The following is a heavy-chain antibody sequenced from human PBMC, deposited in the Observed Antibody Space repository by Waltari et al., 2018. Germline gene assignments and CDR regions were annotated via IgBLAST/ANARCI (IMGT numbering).Heavy chain of an antibody. Sequence: QVQLQESGPGLVKPSETLSLTCTVSGGSISGYYWSWIRQPPGKGLEYLGYIHYTGSSKYNPSLEGRVTISLDTSKNQFSLMLTSVIAADTAVYYCARWTTVRGTRGLDYWGQGTLVTVSS. CDR2: IHYTGSS. J-gene: IGHJ4*02. CDR3: ARWTTVRGTRGLDY. V-gene: IGHV4-59*01. D-gene: IGHD4-17*01. CDR1: GGSISGYY.